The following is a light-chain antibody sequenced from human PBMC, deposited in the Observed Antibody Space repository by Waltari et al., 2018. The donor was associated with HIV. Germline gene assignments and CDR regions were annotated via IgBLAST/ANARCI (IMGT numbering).Light chain of an antibody. CDR1: GTDVGRYDS. J-gene: IGLJ2*01. CDR2: DVT. CDR3: SSYAGSAVV. V-gene: IGLV2-8*01. Sequence: QSALPQPPSASGSTGQSVTISSTATGTDVGRYDSLSWYQLHPGHAPKRLIYDVTKRPSGVPDRFSVSKYCNTASLTVSGLQGDDEADYYCSSYAGSAVVFGGGTKLTVL.